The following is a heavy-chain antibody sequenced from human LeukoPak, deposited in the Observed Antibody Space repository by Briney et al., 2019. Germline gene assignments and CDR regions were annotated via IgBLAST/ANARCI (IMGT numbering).Heavy chain of an antibody. CDR1: GGTFSSYA. CDR3: ASQSGAVAFFGY. CDR2: IIPIFGTA. V-gene: IGHV1-69*01. J-gene: IGHJ4*02. D-gene: IGHD6-19*01. Sequence: SVTVSFTASGGTFSSYAISWVRQAPGQGLEWMGGIIPIFGTANYAQKFQGRVTITADESTSTAYMELSSLRSEDTAVYYCASQSGAVAFFGYWGQGTLVTVSS.